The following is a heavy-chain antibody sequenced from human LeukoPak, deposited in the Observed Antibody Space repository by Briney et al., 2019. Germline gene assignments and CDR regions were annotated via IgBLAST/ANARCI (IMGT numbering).Heavy chain of an antibody. Sequence: GGSLRLSCAASGFTFSHYGMHWVRQAPGKGLEWVAVIWYDGSHKYYADSVKVRFTISRDNSKNTLYLQMNSLRAEDTAVYYCARDVPDSGNYYPDAFDIWGQGTMVTVSS. D-gene: IGHD3-10*01. CDR3: ARDVPDSGNYYPDAFDI. CDR1: GFTFSHYG. CDR2: IWYDGSHK. V-gene: IGHV3-33*01. J-gene: IGHJ3*02.